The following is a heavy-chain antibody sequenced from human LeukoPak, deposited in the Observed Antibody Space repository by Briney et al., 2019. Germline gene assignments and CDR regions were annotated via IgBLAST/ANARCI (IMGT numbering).Heavy chain of an antibody. D-gene: IGHD3-22*01. Sequence: GGSLRLSCAASGFTVSGNYMSWVRQAPGKGLEWVSVIYSGGSTYYADSVKGRFTISRDNSKNTLYLQMNSLRAEDTAVYYCAKDRYDSRVRVYYFDYWGQGTLVTVSS. J-gene: IGHJ4*02. CDR2: IYSGGST. CDR1: GFTVSGNY. V-gene: IGHV3-53*01. CDR3: AKDRYDSRVRVYYFDY.